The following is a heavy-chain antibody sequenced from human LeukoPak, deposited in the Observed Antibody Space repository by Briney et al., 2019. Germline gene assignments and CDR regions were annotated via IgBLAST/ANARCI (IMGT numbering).Heavy chain of an antibody. Sequence: GGSLRLSCAASGFSFNKYWMHWVRQAPGKGLEWVSAISGSDGSTYYADSVKGRFTISRDNSKNTLYLQMNSLRAEDTAVYYCAKLDALAQDYWGQGTLVTVSS. CDR2: ISGSDGST. J-gene: IGHJ4*02. D-gene: IGHD3-9*01. CDR3: AKLDALAQDY. V-gene: IGHV3-23*01. CDR1: GFSFNKYW.